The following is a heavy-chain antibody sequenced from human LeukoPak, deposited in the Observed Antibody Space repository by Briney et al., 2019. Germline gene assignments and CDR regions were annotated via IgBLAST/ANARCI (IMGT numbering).Heavy chain of an antibody. CDR2: IYYSGRT. CDR3: ARRKYYTIEN. CDR1: GDSISSSGYY. J-gene: IGHJ4*02. D-gene: IGHD3-10*01. Sequence: PSEPLSLTCTVSGDSISSSGYYWGWIRQPPGKGLEWIASIYYSGRTYYNPSLKSRITISVDSSKHQFSLRLSSVTAADTAVYYCARRKYYTIENWGQGTLVTVSS. V-gene: IGHV4-39*01.